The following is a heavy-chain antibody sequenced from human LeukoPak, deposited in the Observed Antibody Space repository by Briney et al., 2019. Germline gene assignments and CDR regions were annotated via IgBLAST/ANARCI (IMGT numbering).Heavy chain of an antibody. CDR3: ARRRGSGGYSYGPRNTALDY. CDR2: ISSSGSTI. CDR1: GFTFSDYY. D-gene: IGHD5-18*01. Sequence: KPGGSLRLSCAASGFTFSDYYMSWIRQAPGKGLEWVSYISSSGSTIYYADSVKGRFTISRDNAKNSLYLQMNSLRAEDTAVYYCARRRGSGGYSYGPRNTALDYWGQGTLITVSS. V-gene: IGHV3-11*04. J-gene: IGHJ4*02.